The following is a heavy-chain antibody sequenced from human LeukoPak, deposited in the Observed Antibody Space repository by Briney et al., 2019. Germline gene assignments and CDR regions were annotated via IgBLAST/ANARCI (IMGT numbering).Heavy chain of an antibody. V-gene: IGHV3-7*03. Sequence: PGGSLRLSCAASGFTFSSYWMSWVRQAPGKGLEWVANIKQDGSEKYYVDSVKGRFTISRDNAKNSLYLQMNSLRAEDTAVYYCAKPEYYYDMSPSKYYFDYWGQGTLVTVSS. CDR1: GFTFSSYW. J-gene: IGHJ4*02. CDR2: IKQDGSEK. CDR3: AKPEYYYDMSPSKYYFDY. D-gene: IGHD3-22*01.